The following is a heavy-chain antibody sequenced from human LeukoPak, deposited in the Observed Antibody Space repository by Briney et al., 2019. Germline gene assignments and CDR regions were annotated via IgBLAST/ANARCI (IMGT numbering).Heavy chain of an antibody. CDR1: GYRFTSYW. J-gene: IGHJ3*02. Sequence: GESLKISCKGSGYRFTSYWIGWVRQMPGKGLEWMGVIYPGDSDTRYSPSLQGQVTISVDKSISTAYLQWSSLKASDTAMYYCARHRPPGGDYPPSAFDIWGQGTMVTVSS. CDR3: ARHRPPGGDYPPSAFDI. D-gene: IGHD4-17*01. CDR2: IYPGDSDT. V-gene: IGHV5-51*01.